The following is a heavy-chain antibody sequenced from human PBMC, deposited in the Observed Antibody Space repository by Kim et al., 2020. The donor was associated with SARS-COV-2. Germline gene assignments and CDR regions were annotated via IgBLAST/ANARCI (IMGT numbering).Heavy chain of an antibody. CDR1: GFTVSNNY. CDR3: ARDPDAVPAAT. CDR2: IYSGGDT. Sequence: GGSLRLSCAASGFTVSNNYMSWVRQAPGKGLEWVSLIYSGGDTHYADSVKGRFTISRDSSKNTLILQMNSLRAEDTAVYFCARDPDAVPAATWGQGTLVTVSS. D-gene: IGHD2-2*01. V-gene: IGHV3-53*01. J-gene: IGHJ5*02.